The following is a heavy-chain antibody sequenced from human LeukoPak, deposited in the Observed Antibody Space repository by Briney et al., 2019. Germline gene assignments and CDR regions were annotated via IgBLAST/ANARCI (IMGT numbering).Heavy chain of an antibody. Sequence: ASVKVSCKASGYTFTSHDINWVRQATGQGLEWMGWMNPNSGNTGYAQKFQGRVTMTRNTSISTAYMELSSLRSEDTAVYYCARGQTSSDSSGYTRGYYYYYMDVWGKGTTVTASS. CDR1: GYTFTSHD. V-gene: IGHV1-8*01. CDR2: MNPNSGNT. CDR3: ARGQTSSDSSGYTRGYYYYYMDV. J-gene: IGHJ6*03. D-gene: IGHD3-22*01.